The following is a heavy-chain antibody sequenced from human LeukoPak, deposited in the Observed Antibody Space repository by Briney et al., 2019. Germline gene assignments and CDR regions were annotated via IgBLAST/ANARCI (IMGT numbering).Heavy chain of an antibody. CDR3: ARDTYYYDSSGYNPPTGY. CDR1: GYTFTGYY. D-gene: IGHD3-22*01. V-gene: IGHV1-2*02. J-gene: IGHJ4*02. CDR2: INPNSGGT. Sequence: ASVKVSCKASGYTFTGYYIHWVRQAPGQGLEWMGWINPNSGGTNYAQKFQGRVTMTRDTSISTAYMELSRLRSDDTAVYYCARDTYYYDSSGYNPPTGYWGQGTLVTVSS.